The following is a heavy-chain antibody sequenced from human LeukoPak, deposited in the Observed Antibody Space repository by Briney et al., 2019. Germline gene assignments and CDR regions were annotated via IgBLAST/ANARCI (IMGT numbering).Heavy chain of an antibody. CDR1: GFTFSSYE. D-gene: IGHD2-15*01. CDR3: AREGYCSGGSCYSVVHYGMDV. Sequence: GGSLRLSCAASGFTFSSYEMNWVRQAPGKGLEWVSYISSSGSTIYYADSVKRRFTISRDNAKNSLYLQMNSLRAEDTAVYYCAREGYCSGGSCYSVVHYGMDVWGQGTTVTVSS. CDR2: ISSSGSTI. J-gene: IGHJ6*02. V-gene: IGHV3-48*03.